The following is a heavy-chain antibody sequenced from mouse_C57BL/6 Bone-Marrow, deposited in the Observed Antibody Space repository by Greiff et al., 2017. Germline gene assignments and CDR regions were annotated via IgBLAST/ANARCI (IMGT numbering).Heavy chain of an antibody. J-gene: IGHJ4*01. CDR3: ASGQLRLCSHAMDY. CDR1: GYTFTSYW. D-gene: IGHD3-2*02. CDR2: IHPNSGST. Sequence: QVQLQQPGAELVKPGASVKLSCKASGYTFTSYWMHWVKQRPGQGLEWIGMIHPNSGSTNYNEKFKSKATLTVDKSSSTAYMQLSSLTSEDSAVYYCASGQLRLCSHAMDYWGQGTSVTVSS. V-gene: IGHV1-64*01.